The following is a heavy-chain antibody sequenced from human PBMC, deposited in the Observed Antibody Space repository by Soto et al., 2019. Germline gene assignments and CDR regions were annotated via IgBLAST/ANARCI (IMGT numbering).Heavy chain of an antibody. CDR1: GFTFDDYA. Sequence: DVQLVESGGGLVQPGRSLRLSCAASGFTFDDYAMHWVRQAPGKGLEWVSGISWNSGSIGYADSVKGRFTISRDNAKNSLYLQMNSLRAEDTALYYCAKDSSGWYGGDNWFDPWGQGTLVTVSS. D-gene: IGHD6-19*01. V-gene: IGHV3-9*01. CDR2: ISWNSGSI. J-gene: IGHJ5*02. CDR3: AKDSSGWYGGDNWFDP.